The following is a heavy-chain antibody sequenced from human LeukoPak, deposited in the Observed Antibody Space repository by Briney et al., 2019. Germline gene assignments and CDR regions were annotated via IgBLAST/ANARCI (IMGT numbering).Heavy chain of an antibody. J-gene: IGHJ4*02. D-gene: IGHD3-22*01. Sequence: PGRSLRLSCAASGFTFSSYAMHWVRQAPGKGLEWVAVISYDGSNKYYADSVKGRFTISRDNSKNTLYLQMNSLRAEDTAVYYCARDPYYDSSGYRLYYFDYWGQGTLVTVSS. CDR3: ARDPYYDSSGYRLYYFDY. CDR1: GFTFSSYA. V-gene: IGHV3-30-3*01. CDR2: ISYDGSNK.